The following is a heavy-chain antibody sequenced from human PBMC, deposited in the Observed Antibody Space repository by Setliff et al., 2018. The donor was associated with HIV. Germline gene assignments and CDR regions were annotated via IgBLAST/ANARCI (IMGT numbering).Heavy chain of an antibody. V-gene: IGHV3-7*03. CDR3: ATQVWSNMDY. Sequence: GGSLRLSCEGNGFSFSDYWMTWVRQAPGKGLQWVANIKQDGSETSYAESVQGRFTISRDNAKNSLYLQINNLRRDDTAMYYCATQVWSNMDYWGQGTLVTVSS. D-gene: IGHD2-21*01. J-gene: IGHJ4*02. CDR1: GFSFSDYW. CDR2: IKQDGSET.